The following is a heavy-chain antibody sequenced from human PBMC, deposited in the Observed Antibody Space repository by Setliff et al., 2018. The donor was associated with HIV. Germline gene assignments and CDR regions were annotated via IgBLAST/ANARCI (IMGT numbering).Heavy chain of an antibody. CDR1: EFSFSRFW. CDR3: AKGGYGSGYFYYFDY. CDR2: IKEDGSEK. J-gene: IGHJ4*02. V-gene: IGHV3-7*03. Sequence: GGSLRLSCAASEFSFSRFWMNWVRQAPGKGLEWVANIKEDGSEKNYADSVKGRFTISRDNVKNSLFLQMNSLRAEDMALYYCAKGGYGSGYFYYFDYWGQGTLVTVSS. D-gene: IGHD3-22*01.